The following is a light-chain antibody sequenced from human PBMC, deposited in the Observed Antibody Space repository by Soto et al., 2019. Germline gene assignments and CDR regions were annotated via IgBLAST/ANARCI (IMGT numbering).Light chain of an antibody. Sequence: DIVMTQSPLSLPVTPGEPASISCRSSQSLLHSDGYNSLDWYLQKSGQSPQLLIYLGSNRASGVPDRFSGSGSGTDFTLKISRVEAEDVGVYYCMQALQTPTFGQGTRLEIK. V-gene: IGKV2-28*01. CDR2: LGS. CDR3: MQALQTPT. J-gene: IGKJ5*01. CDR1: QSLLHSDGYNS.